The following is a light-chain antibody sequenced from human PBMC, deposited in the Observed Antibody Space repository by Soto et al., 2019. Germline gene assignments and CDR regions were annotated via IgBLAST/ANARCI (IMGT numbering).Light chain of an antibody. CDR3: SSYTSSSTLV. Sequence: QSALTQPASVSGSPGQSITISCTGSSSDVGAYNYVSWYQHHPGEAPKLIIYRVTKRPSGVSSRFSASKSGNTASLTISGLQAEDECHYYCSSYTSSSTLVFGGGTKLTVL. V-gene: IGLV2-14*01. CDR2: RVT. J-gene: IGLJ2*01. CDR1: SSDVGAYNY.